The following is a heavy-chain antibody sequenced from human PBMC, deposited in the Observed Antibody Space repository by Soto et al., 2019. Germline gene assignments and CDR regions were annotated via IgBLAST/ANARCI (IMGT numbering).Heavy chain of an antibody. CDR1: GFRFKSFD. Sequence: QVQLVESGGGVVQPGTSLRLSCAASGFRFKSFDMHWVRQAPGKGLEWVAFTSYDGNNKDYGDSVKGRFTVSRDNSQNTLQLQMDFLRPDDTALYYCARWGTTGVFDLWGQGTLVSVSS. J-gene: IGHJ4*02. CDR2: TSYDGNNK. CDR3: ARWGTTGVFDL. V-gene: IGHV3-30*19. D-gene: IGHD3-16*01.